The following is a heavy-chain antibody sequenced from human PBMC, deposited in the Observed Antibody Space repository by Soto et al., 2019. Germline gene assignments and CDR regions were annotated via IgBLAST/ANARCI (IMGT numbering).Heavy chain of an antibody. J-gene: IGHJ3*01. CDR1: GGSFSGYY. CDR3: ARYGAYYYCFWSYYKGRRAFDF. V-gene: IGHV4-34*01. CDR2: INHSGST. Sequence: PSETLSLTCAVYGGSFSGYYWSWIRQPPGKGLEWIGEINHSGSTNYNPSLKSRVTISVDTSKNQFSLKLSSVTAADTAVYYCARYGAYYYCFWSYYKGRRAFDFWGQGTMVTGS. D-gene: IGHD3-10*01.